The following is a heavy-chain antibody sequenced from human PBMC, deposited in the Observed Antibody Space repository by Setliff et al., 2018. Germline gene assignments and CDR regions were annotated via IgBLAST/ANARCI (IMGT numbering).Heavy chain of an antibody. CDR2: VHDNGVT. CDR1: GVSVASHY. CDR3: ARGSTGIYDP. Sequence: SETLSLTCTVSGVSVASHYWSWIRQAPGTGLEWIAYVHDNGVTNQNPSLKSRVTISVDTSKNQFSLKMTSVTAADTAIYCCARGSTGIYDPWGQGILVTVSS. V-gene: IGHV4-59*02. D-gene: IGHD1-1*01. J-gene: IGHJ5*02.